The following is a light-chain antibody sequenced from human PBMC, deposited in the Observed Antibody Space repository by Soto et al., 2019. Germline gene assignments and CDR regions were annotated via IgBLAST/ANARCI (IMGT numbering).Light chain of an antibody. CDR3: QQNGKSAT. Sequence: EIEMTQSPYALSLSPAERVRLSCRDIRPVGRQCIAWYHQKPCQAPRLLIHDAVSRATGIPDRFSGSGSCFCTDFTLFSSRLEPEYSGVYYCQQNGKSATFGPGTKVDI. CDR1: RPVGRQC. J-gene: IGKJ3*01. CDR2: DAV. V-gene: IGKV3-20*01.